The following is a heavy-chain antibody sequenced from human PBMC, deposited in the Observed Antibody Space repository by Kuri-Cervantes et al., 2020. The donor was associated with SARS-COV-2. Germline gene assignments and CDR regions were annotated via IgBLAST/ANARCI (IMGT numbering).Heavy chain of an antibody. CDR1: GFTFSNSD. Sequence: GESLKISCAASGFTFSNSDMHWVRQRPGKGLEWVAFIWNDGTARQYVDSVKGRFTISRDNYKSTVHLQVNSLRVEDTAVYYCAKDHGSDWTFPGSWGQGTQVTVSS. D-gene: IGHD6-19*01. J-gene: IGHJ5*02. V-gene: IGHV3-30*02. CDR2: IWNDGTAR. CDR3: AKDHGSDWTFPGS.